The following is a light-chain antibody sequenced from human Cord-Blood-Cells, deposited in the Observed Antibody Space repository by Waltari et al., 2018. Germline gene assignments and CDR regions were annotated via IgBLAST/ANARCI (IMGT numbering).Light chain of an antibody. CDR2: AAS. V-gene: IGKV1-39*01. J-gene: IGKJ1*01. Sequence: DIQMTHSPSSLSASVGDRVTSTCRASQSISSYLNWYQQKPGKAPKLLIYAASSLQSGVPSRFSGSGSGTDFTLTISSLQPEDFATYYCQQSYSTPTTFGQGTKVEIK. CDR1: QSISSY. CDR3: QQSYSTPTT.